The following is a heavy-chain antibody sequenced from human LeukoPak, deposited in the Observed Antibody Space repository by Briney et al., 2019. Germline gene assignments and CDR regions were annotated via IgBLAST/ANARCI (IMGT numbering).Heavy chain of an antibody. CDR1: GGSISSSYW. CDR3: ARGIPGYFNTSGYYYDY. J-gene: IGHJ4*02. Sequence: SGTLSLTCAVSGGSISSSYWWSWVRQPPGKGLEWIGEFFHSGSTNYNPSLKSRVTISVDKSRNQFSLRLSSVTAADTAVYYCARGIPGYFNTSGYYYDYWGQGTLVTVSS. V-gene: IGHV4-4*02. CDR2: FFHSGST. D-gene: IGHD3-22*01.